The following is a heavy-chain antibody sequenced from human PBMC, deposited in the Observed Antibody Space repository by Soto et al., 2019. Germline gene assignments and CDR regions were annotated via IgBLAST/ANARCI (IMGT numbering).Heavy chain of an antibody. CDR3: ARRSLGSVDH. Sequence: ASVKVSCKDSGYSFTSLHFNWVRQATGQGLEWIGWMNPHSGDTGIAQRFQGRVTMTRNTSINTAYMELRSLSSQDTVVYCCARRSLGSVDHWGQGTQGTVSS. J-gene: IGHJ4*02. V-gene: IGHV1-8*01. D-gene: IGHD3-16*01. CDR1: GYSFTSLH. CDR2: MNPHSGDT.